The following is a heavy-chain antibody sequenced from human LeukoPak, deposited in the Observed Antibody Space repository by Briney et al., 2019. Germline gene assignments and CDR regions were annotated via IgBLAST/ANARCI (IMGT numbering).Heavy chain of an antibody. CDR3: AIGGDSSTSCYRCFNY. CDR1: GYRFTNYW. CDR2: MYPGDSDT. V-gene: IGHV5-51*01. J-gene: IGHJ4*02. Sequence: PGESLKTSCQGSGYRFTNYWIGWVRQMPGKGMGWVGTMYPGDSDTRYSPSFQGQVTISADKSIATAYLQWSSLKASDTAMYYCAIGGDSSTSCYRCFNYWGQGTLVTVSS. D-gene: IGHD2-2*02.